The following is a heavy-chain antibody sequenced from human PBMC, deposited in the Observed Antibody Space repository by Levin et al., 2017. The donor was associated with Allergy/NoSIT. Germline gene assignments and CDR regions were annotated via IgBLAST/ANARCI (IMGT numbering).Heavy chain of an antibody. Sequence: GGSLRLSCAASGFTFSSYWMSWVRQAPGKGLEWVANIKQDGSEKNYVDSVKGRFTISRDNAENSVYLQMNSLRAEDTAVYYCATSRTFDYWGQGTQVTVSS. CDR3: ATSRTFDY. CDR1: GFTFSSYW. V-gene: IGHV3-7*01. J-gene: IGHJ4*02. D-gene: IGHD1-14*01. CDR2: IKQDGSEK.